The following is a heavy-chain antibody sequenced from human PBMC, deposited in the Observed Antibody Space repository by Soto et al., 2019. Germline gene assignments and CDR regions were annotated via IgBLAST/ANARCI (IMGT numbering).Heavy chain of an antibody. CDR3: ATSDYGDYPSSGSEDY. CDR1: GFTFSDYY. D-gene: IGHD4-17*01. Sequence: GGSLRLSCAASGFTFSDYYMSWIRQAPGKGLEWVSYISSSGSTIYYADSVKGRFTISRDNAKNSLYLQMNSLRAEDTAVYYCATSDYGDYPSSGSEDYWGQGTLVTVSS. V-gene: IGHV3-11*01. J-gene: IGHJ4*02. CDR2: ISSSGSTI.